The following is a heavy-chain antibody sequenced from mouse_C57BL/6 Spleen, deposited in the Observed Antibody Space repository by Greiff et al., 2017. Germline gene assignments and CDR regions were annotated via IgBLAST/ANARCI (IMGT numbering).Heavy chain of an antibody. Sequence: EVKLQESGPELVKPGASVKISCKASGYSFTDYNMNWVKQSNGKSLEWIGVINPNYGTTSYNQKFKGKATLTVDQSSSTAYMQLNSLTSEDSAVYYCARYPLLRYPYAMDYWGQGTSVTVSS. CDR2: INPNYGTT. V-gene: IGHV1-39*01. D-gene: IGHD1-1*01. J-gene: IGHJ4*01. CDR1: GYSFTDYN. CDR3: ARYPLLRYPYAMDY.